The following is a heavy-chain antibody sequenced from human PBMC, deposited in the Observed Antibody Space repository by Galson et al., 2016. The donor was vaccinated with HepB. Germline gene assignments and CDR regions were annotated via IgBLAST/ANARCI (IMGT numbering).Heavy chain of an antibody. Sequence: SLRLSCAASGFTFRNFWMSLVRQDPGKGLEWVANIKQGGSQTYYVDSVKGRFTISRDDAKNSLYLQMNSLRAEDTAVYYCARLWFGETHFDYWGQGAVVTVSS. D-gene: IGHD3-10*01. CDR3: ARLWFGETHFDY. J-gene: IGHJ4*02. CDR2: IKQGGSQT. V-gene: IGHV3-7*01. CDR1: GFTFRNFW.